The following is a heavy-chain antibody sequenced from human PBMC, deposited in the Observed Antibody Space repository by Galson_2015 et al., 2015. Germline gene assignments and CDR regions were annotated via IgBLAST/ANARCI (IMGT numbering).Heavy chain of an antibody. V-gene: IGHV4-39*01. J-gene: IGHJ4*02. Sequence: TLSLTCTVSGGSISSNTYYWGWIRRPPGKGLEWIGNSYYSGSTEYNPSLKSRVTISVDTSKNQFSLKLTSVTAADTAVYYCARQPYEIRLDNDFDYWGQGTLVTVSS. CDR3: ARQPYEIRLDNDFDY. CDR1: GGSISSNTYY. CDR2: SYYSGST. D-gene: IGHD2-2*03.